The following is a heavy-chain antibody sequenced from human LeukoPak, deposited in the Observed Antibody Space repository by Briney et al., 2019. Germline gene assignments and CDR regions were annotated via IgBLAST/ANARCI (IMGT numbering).Heavy chain of an antibody. CDR3: ARITSSIAAWRYYFDY. CDR1: GGSISSYY. Sequence: SETLSLTCTVSGGSISSYYWSWIRQPPGKGLEWIGYIYYSGSTNYNPSLKSRVTISVDTSKNQFSLKLSSVTAADTAVYYCARITSSIAAWRYYFDYWGQGTLATVSS. V-gene: IGHV4-59*01. CDR2: IYYSGST. J-gene: IGHJ4*02. D-gene: IGHD6-6*01.